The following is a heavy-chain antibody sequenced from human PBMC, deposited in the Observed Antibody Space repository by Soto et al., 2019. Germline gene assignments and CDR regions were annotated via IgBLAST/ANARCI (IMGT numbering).Heavy chain of an antibody. D-gene: IGHD3-9*01. CDR1: GFSLSTSGVG. J-gene: IGHJ4*02. Sequence: SGPTLVNPTHTLTLTCTFSGFSLSTSGVGVGWIRQPPGKALEWLALIYWNDDKRYSPSLKSRLTITKDTSKNQVVLTMTNMDPVDTATYYCAHNRSREYDILTGYYNTDFDYWGQGTLVTVSS. CDR2: IYWNDDK. V-gene: IGHV2-5*01. CDR3: AHNRSREYDILTGYYNTDFDY.